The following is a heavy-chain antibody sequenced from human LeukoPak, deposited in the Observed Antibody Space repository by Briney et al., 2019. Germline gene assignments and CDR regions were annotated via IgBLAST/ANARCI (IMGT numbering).Heavy chain of an antibody. CDR1: GFTFSSYE. V-gene: IGHV3-21*01. Sequence: GGSLRLSCAASGFTFSSYEMNWVRQAPGKGLEWVSSISSSSSYIYYADSVKGRFTISRDNAKNSLYLQMNSLRAEDTAVYYCARVVEWFGESPLSYWGQGTLVTVSS. J-gene: IGHJ4*02. D-gene: IGHD3-10*01. CDR3: ARVVEWFGESPLSY. CDR2: ISSSSSYI.